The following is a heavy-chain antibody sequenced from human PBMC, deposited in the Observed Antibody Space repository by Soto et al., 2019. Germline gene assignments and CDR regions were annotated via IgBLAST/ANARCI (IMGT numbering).Heavy chain of an antibody. CDR3: ATSSGSAYGLDV. D-gene: IGHD3-10*01. V-gene: IGHV4-4*02. CDR1: AGSISTTNW. Sequence: PSETLSLTCAVSAGSISTTNWHVWVRQPPGMGLEWIGEIYHTGTTTYNPSLKSRVTMSVDTSKNQFSLRLSFVTAADTAVYYCATSSGSAYGLDVWGPGATVTVSS. J-gene: IGHJ6*02. CDR2: IYHTGTT.